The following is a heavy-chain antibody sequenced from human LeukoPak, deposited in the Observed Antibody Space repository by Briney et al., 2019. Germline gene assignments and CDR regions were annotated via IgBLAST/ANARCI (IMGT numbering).Heavy chain of an antibody. J-gene: IGHJ6*03. V-gene: IGHV5-51*01. CDR3: ARQCCGSYYPMDV. Sequence: GESLKISCKGSGYSFSNYWIGWVRQMPGKGLEWMGIMYPGDSDTRYSPSFQGQVTISADESVSTAYLQWSSLKASDTAIYYCARQCCGSYYPMDVWGKGTTVTVSS. CDR2: MYPGDSDT. D-gene: IGHD1-26*01. CDR1: GYSFSNYW.